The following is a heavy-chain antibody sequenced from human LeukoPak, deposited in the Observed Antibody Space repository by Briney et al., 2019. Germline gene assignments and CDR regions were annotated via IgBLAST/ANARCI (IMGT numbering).Heavy chain of an antibody. CDR2: IKSKTDGGTT. V-gene: IGHV3-15*01. J-gene: IGHJ3*02. D-gene: IGHD3-10*01. CDR3: TTGTMVRGVITSDI. Sequence: GGSLRLSCAASGFTFSNAWMSWVRQAPGKGLEWVGRIKSKTDGGTTDYAAPVKGRFNISRDDSKNTLYLQMNSLKTEDTAVYYCTTGTMVRGVITSDIWGQGTMVTVSS. CDR1: GFTFSNAW.